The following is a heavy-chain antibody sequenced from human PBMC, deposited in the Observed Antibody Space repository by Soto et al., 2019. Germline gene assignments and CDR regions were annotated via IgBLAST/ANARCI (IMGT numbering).Heavy chain of an antibody. V-gene: IGHV1-58*01. CDR3: AAGYYDSSGYYFGEPHYYYYYGMYV. D-gene: IGHD3-22*01. CDR1: GFTFTSSA. J-gene: IGHJ6*02. CDR2: IVVGSGNT. Sequence: GASVKVSCKASGFTFTSSAVQWVRQARGQRLEWIGWIVVGSGNTNYAQKFQERVTITRDMSTSTAYMELSSLRSEDTAVYYCAAGYYDSSGYYFGEPHYYYYYGMYVWG.